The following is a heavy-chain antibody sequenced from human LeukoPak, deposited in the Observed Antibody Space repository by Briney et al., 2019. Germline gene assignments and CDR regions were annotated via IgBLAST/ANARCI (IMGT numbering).Heavy chain of an antibody. V-gene: IGHV3-33*01. CDR1: GFTFSSYG. CDR2: IWFDGSNK. D-gene: IGHD3-22*01. CDR3: ARAAYDSSGYLTL. Sequence: PGGSLRLSCAASGFTFSSYGMHWVRQAPGKGLEWVAVIWFDGSNKYYADSVKGRITISRDNSKNTLYLRMNSLRAEDTAVYYCARAAYDSSGYLTLWGQGTLVTVSS. J-gene: IGHJ4*02.